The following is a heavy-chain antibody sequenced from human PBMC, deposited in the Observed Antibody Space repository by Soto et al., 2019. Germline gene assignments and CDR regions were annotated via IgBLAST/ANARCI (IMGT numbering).Heavy chain of an antibody. CDR3: ARGRLRIWWFDP. CDR1: GGSISSDGYY. D-gene: IGHD2-21*01. V-gene: IGHV4-31*03. CDR2: IYYSGST. J-gene: IGHJ5*02. Sequence: PSETLSLTCTVSGGSISSDGYYWSWIRQHPGKGLEWIGYIYYSGSTYYNPSLKSRVTISVDTSKNQFSLKLSSVTAADTAVYYCARGRLRIWWFDPWGQGTLVTVSS.